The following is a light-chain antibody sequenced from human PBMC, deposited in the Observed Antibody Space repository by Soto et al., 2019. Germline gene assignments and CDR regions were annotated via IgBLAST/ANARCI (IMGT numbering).Light chain of an antibody. CDR2: WAS. J-gene: IGKJ1*01. Sequence: EIVMTKSPDSLAVSRGESAPINCKSSQSVLYSANNKNYLAWYQQKPGQPPTLLIYWASIRESGVAARFSGSGSGTDFTLTISGLQAEDVAIYYCQHYYSTPPAFGQGTKVEIK. CDR3: QHYYSTPPA. V-gene: IGKV4-1*01. CDR1: QSVLYSANNKNY.